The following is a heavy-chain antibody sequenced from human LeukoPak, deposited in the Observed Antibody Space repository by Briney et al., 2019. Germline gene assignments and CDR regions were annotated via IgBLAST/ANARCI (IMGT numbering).Heavy chain of an antibody. D-gene: IGHD4-11*01. J-gene: IGHJ3*02. V-gene: IGHV4-38-2*02. CDR1: GYSISSGYY. CDR2: IYHSGST. Sequence: TSETLSLTCTVSGYSISSGYYWGWIRQPPGKGLEWIGSIYHSGSTYYNPSLKSRVTISVDTSKNQFSLKLSSVTAADTAVYYCATDYPVDAFDIWGQGTMVTVSS. CDR3: ATDYPVDAFDI.